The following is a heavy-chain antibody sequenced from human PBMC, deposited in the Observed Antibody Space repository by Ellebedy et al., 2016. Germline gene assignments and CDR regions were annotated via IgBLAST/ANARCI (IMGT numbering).Heavy chain of an antibody. J-gene: IGHJ3*01. CDR3: AKWNGAWNALDV. CDR2: VFHNGDG. CDR1: GGSVRNEF. V-gene: IGHV4-59*02. Sequence: SETLSLTCNVFGGSVRNEFWNWIRRPPGKGLEWIGFVFHNGDGLYNPSLKSRLSMSVDTSKSQISLRLMSVTAADTAVYNCAKWNGAWNALDVWGLGTMVTVSS. D-gene: IGHD1-1*01.